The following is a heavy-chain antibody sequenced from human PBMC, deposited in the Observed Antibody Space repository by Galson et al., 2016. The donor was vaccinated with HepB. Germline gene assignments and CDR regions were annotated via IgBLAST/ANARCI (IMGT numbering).Heavy chain of an antibody. CDR2: IHSSGSS. CDR1: GDSISGYF. D-gene: IGHD2-2*01. CDR3: ARDCTSCYDKSFYYYNGIDV. Sequence: SETLSLTCTVSGDSISGYFWSWVRQPPGKGLEWIGYIHSSGSSNSNPSLKSRLTMSADMSKNQLSLRLTSLTDADTALYYCARDCTSCYDKSFYYYNGIDVWGQGTTVTVSS. J-gene: IGHJ6*02. V-gene: IGHV4-59*01.